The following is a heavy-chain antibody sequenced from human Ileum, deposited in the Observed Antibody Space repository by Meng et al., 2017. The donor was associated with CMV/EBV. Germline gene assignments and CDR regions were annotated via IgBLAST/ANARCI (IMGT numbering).Heavy chain of an antibody. Sequence: SGASIRSSDSSWGWIRQPPGKGLEWIGNVYYSGSTFHNPSLKSRVTMSVDTSENQFSLKVSSVTAADTAMYYCARQIRRNIGDYFDFWGQGTLVTVSS. CDR2: VYYSGST. D-gene: IGHD1-14*01. CDR1: GASIRSSDSS. J-gene: IGHJ4*02. CDR3: ARQIRRNIGDYFDF. V-gene: IGHV4-39*01.